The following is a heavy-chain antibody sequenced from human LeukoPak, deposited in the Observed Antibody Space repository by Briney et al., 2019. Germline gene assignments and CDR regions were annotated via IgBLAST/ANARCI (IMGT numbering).Heavy chain of an antibody. J-gene: IGHJ4*02. CDR2: TSSSDAGT. D-gene: IGHD2-21*01. CDR1: GFTFSTYW. Sequence: GGSLRLSCAASGFTFSTYWMSWVRQAPGKGLEWVAATSSSDAGTYHADSVRGRFTISRDNSKNTLYLQMNSLRAEDAAVYFCAKAPVTSCRGAYCYPFDSWGQGTLVTVSS. V-gene: IGHV3-23*01. CDR3: AKAPVTSCRGAYCYPFDS.